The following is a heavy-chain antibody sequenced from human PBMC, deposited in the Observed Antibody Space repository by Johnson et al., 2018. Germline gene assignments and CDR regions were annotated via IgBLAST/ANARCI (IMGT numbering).Heavy chain of an antibody. CDR1: GFSVTNHY. J-gene: IGHJ6*02. D-gene: IGHD4-11*01. Sequence: EVELVECGGGLIEPGRSLRLSCAASGFSVTNHYMSWVRQAPGKGLAWVSTLFSGGTAYYTESVKGRFTVSRNFSKTTLYLQLNNLRAEDTAVHYGTRDLKAEPDYTISYGMNVWGQGTTVTVSS. CDR3: TRDLKAEPDYTISYGMNV. CDR2: LFSGGTA. V-gene: IGHV3-53*01.